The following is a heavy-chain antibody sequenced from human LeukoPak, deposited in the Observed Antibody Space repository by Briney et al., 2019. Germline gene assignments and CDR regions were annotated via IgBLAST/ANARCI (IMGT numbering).Heavy chain of an antibody. J-gene: IGHJ4*02. D-gene: IGHD6-13*01. Sequence: GSLRLSCAASGFTFSSYWMSWVRQAPGKGLEWVANIKQDGSEKYYVDSVKGRFTISRDNAKNSLYLQMNSLRAEDTAVYYCARISEYRSSWYGSFDSWGQGTLVTVSS. CDR3: ARISEYRSSWYGSFDS. CDR1: GFTFSSYW. CDR2: IKQDGSEK. V-gene: IGHV3-7*01.